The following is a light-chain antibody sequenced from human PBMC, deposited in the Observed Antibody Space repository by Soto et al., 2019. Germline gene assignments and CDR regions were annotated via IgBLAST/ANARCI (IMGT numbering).Light chain of an antibody. V-gene: IGKV3D-15*01. CDR3: QQYGNWPPWT. Sequence: EIVMTQSPATLSVSPGERATLSCRASQNIGTNFAWYQQKPGQAPRLLIYGASTRASGLPARFSGNGSGTEFTLTISSLQSEDSAVYFCQQYGNWPPWTFGQGTKVEIK. CDR2: GAS. CDR1: QNIGTN. J-gene: IGKJ1*01.